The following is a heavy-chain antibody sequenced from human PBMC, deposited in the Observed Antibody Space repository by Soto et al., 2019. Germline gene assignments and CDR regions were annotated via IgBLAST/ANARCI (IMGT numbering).Heavy chain of an antibody. D-gene: IGHD4-17*01. CDR2: ISGSGGST. Sequence: PVGSLRLSCAASGFTFSSYAMSWVRQAPGKGLEWVSAISGSGGSTYYADSVEGRFTISRDNSKNTLYLQMNSLRAEDTAVYYCAKDTVALRKYFQHWGQGTLVTVSS. CDR1: GFTFSSYA. J-gene: IGHJ1*01. V-gene: IGHV3-23*01. CDR3: AKDTVALRKYFQH.